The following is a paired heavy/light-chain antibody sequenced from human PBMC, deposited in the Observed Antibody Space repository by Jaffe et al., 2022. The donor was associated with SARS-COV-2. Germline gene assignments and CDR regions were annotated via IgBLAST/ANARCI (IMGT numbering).Light chain of an antibody. CDR1: NIGSKS. CDR2: DDS. Sequence: SYVLTQPPSVSVAPGQTARITCGGNNIGSKSVHWYQQKPGQAPVLVVYDDSDRPSGIPERFSGSNSGNTATLTISRVEAGDEADYYCQVWDSSSDHPVVVFGGGTKLTVL. V-gene: IGLV3-21*02. CDR3: QVWDSSSDHPVVV. J-gene: IGLJ2*01.
Heavy chain of an antibody. V-gene: IGHV3-30*18. CDR2: ISYDGSNK. CDR1: GFTFSSYG. J-gene: IGHJ6*02. Sequence: QVQLVESGGGVVQPGRSLRLSCAASGFTFSSYGMHWVRQAPGKGLEWVAVISYDGSNKYYADSVKGRFTISRDNSKNTLYLQMNSLRAEDTAVYYCAKVGRPVVVPAAMGLPGGMDVWGQGTTVTVSS. D-gene: IGHD2-2*01. CDR3: AKVGRPVVVPAAMGLPGGMDV.